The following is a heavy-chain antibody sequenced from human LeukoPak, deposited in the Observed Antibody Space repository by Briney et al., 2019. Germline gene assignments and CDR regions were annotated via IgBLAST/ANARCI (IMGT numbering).Heavy chain of an antibody. J-gene: IGHJ2*01. V-gene: IGHV1-2*02. Sequence: GASVKVSCKASGYTFTGYYMHWVRQAPGQGLEWMGWINPNSGGTNYAQKFQGRVTMTRDTSISTAYMELSRLRSDDTAVYYCARGLAAVDYWYFDLWGRGTLVTVSS. CDR1: GYTFTGYY. CDR2: INPNSGGT. CDR3: ARGLAAVDYWYFDL. D-gene: IGHD6-13*01.